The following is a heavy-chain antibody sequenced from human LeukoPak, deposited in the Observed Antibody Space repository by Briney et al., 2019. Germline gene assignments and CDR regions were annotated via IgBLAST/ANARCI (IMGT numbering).Heavy chain of an antibody. Sequence: SETRPLICTVSNDSISNYYWSWIRQPPGKGLEWIAYIDYRGSTTNNPSLRSRITISVDTSRNQFSLKLRSVTAADTAVYYCARSRSGYGYEHGAFEIWGQGTMVTVSS. J-gene: IGHJ3*02. CDR3: ARSRSGYGYEHGAFEI. V-gene: IGHV4-59*01. CDR2: IDYRGST. D-gene: IGHD5-12*01. CDR1: NDSISNYY.